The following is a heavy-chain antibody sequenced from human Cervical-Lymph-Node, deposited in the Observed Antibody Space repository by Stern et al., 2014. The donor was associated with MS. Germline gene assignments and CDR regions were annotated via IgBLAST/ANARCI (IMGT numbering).Heavy chain of an antibody. V-gene: IGHV2-5*02. CDR1: GFSLSTSGVG. CDR3: ATHAPGVVPAALDY. J-gene: IGHJ4*02. Sequence: QVTLRESGPTLVKPTQTLTLTCTFSGFSLSTSGVGVGWIRQPPGKALEWLAFIYWDDSKRYSPSLKNRLTITKDTSKNQVVLTMNNMDPVDTATFYCATHAPGVVPAALDYWGQGTLVTAS. D-gene: IGHD2-2*01. CDR2: IYWDDSK.